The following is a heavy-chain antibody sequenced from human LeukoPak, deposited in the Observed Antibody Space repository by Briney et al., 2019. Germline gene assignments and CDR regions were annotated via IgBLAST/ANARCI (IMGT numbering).Heavy chain of an antibody. Sequence: GGSLRLSCAASGFTFSSYGMHWVRQAPGKGLEWVSAISGSGGSTYYADSVKGRFTISRDNSKNTLYLQMNSLRAEDTAVYYCARGRSGYWYFDLWGRGTLVTVSS. J-gene: IGHJ2*01. CDR1: GFTFSSYG. V-gene: IGHV3-23*01. CDR3: ARGRSGYWYFDL. CDR2: ISGSGGST.